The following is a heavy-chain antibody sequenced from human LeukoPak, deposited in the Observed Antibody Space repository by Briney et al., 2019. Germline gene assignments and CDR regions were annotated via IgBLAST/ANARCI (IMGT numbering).Heavy chain of an antibody. CDR1: GGSICSYY. CDR2: IYTSGST. V-gene: IGHV4-4*07. D-gene: IGHD2-21*01. CDR3: ASTSDVVNYFDY. Sequence: SETLSLTCTVSGGSICSYYWSWIRQPAGKGLEWIGRIYTSGSTNYNPSLKSRVTMSVDTSKNQFSLKLSSVTAADTAVYYCASTSDVVNYFDYWGQGTLVTVSS. J-gene: IGHJ4*02.